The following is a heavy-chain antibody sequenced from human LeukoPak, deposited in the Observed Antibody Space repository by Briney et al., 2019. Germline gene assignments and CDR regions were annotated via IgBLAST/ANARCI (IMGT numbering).Heavy chain of an antibody. CDR3: ARDRDYGDYLGDY. CDR2: IKPNSGDT. Sequence: ASVKVSCKASGYTFTNYYIHWVRQAPGQGLEWMGRIKPNSGDTNYAQKFQGRVTMTRDTSIGTAYMDLSRLRSDDTAVYYCARDRDYGDYLGDYWGQGTLVTVFS. V-gene: IGHV1-2*06. J-gene: IGHJ4*02. CDR1: GYTFTNYY. D-gene: IGHD4-17*01.